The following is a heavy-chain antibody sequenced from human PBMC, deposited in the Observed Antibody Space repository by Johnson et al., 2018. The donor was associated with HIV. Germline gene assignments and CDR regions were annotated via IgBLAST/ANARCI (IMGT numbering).Heavy chain of an antibody. J-gene: IGHJ3*02. Sequence: VLLVESGGGLVQPGGPLRLSCAASGFTFSSYAMSWVRQAPGKGLEWVSAISGSGGSTYYADSVKGRFSISRDNSKNTLYLQMNSLRAEDTSVYYCAKDQASGYYCDAFDIWGQGTMVTVSS. CDR1: GFTFSSYA. D-gene: IGHD3-22*01. CDR2: ISGSGGST. CDR3: AKDQASGYYCDAFDI. V-gene: IGHV3-23*04.